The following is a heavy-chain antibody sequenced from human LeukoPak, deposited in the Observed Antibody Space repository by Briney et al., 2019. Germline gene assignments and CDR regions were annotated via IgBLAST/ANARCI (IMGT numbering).Heavy chain of an antibody. J-gene: IGHJ4*02. CDR1: GYTFTSYY. V-gene: IGHV1-46*01. CDR3: ARDSKYDYGSGSYYTPSDY. Sequence: ASVKVSCKASGYTFTSYYMHWVRQAPGQGLEWMGIINPSGGSTSYAQKFQGRVTMTRDTSTSTVYMELSSLRSEDTAVYYCARDSKYDYGSGSYYTPSDYWGQGTLVTVSS. D-gene: IGHD3-10*01. CDR2: INPSGGST.